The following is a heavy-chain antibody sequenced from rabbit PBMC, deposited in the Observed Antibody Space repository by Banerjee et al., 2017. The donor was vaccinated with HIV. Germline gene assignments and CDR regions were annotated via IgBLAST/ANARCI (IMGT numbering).Heavy chain of an antibody. D-gene: IGHD4-1*01. J-gene: IGHJ4*01. CDR3: ARAAADTIYGHSL. Sequence: QSLEESGGDLVKPGASLTLTCTASGFSFSSGYYMCWVRQAPGKGLEWIACIYTSSGSTWYASWVNGRFTISKTSSTTVTLQMTSLTAADTATYFCARAAADTIYGHSLWGPGTLV. V-gene: IGHV1S40*01. CDR2: IYTSSGST. CDR1: GFSFSSGYY.